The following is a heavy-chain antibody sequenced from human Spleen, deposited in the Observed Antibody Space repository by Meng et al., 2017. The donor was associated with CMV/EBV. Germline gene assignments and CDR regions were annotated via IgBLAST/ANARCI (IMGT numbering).Heavy chain of an antibody. J-gene: IGHJ6*02. CDR3: ARGYPNYYYGMDV. V-gene: IGHV3-74*01. Sequence: CAASGFNFSSYWMHWVRQAPGKGLVWVSLINSDGSITTYADSVKGRFTISRDYAKNTLYVQMYSLRAEDTAVYYCARGYPNYYYGMDVWGQGTMVTVSS. CDR1: GFNFSSYW. D-gene: IGHD2-2*02. CDR2: INSDGSIT.